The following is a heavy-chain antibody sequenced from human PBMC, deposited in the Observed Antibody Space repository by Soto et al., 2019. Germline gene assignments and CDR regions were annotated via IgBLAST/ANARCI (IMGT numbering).Heavy chain of an antibody. J-gene: IGHJ6*03. CDR2: ISAYNGNT. V-gene: IGHV1-18*01. Sequence: ASVKVSCKASGYTFTSYGISWVRQAPGQGLEWIGWISAYNGNTNYAQKLQGRVTMTTDTSSSTAYMELRSLRSDDTAVYYCARNFGADYYYYYMDVWGKGTTVTVSS. CDR3: ARNFGADYYYYYMDV. CDR1: GYTFTSYG. D-gene: IGHD3-16*01.